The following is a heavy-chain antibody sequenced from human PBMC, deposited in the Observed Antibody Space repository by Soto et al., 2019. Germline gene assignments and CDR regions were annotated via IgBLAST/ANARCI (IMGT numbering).Heavy chain of an antibody. CDR2: ISYDGSIK. V-gene: IGHV3-30*18. CDR1: GFTFRGYG. J-gene: IGHJ6*02. CDR3: ANSEYSRSKNIDV. D-gene: IGHD5-18*01. Sequence: GSLSLSCAASGFTFRGYGMHWVRQAPGRGLEWVALISYDGSIKYYADSVRGRFTISRDNSKNTLYLQMDSLRAEDTAVYYCANSEYSRSKNIDVWGQGTTVTVSS.